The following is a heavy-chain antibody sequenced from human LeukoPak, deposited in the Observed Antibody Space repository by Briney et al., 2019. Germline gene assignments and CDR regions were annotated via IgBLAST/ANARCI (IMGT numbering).Heavy chain of an antibody. V-gene: IGHV1-69-2*01. Sequence: ASVKISCKVCGYTFTDYYMHWVQQAPGKGLKWMGLVDPEDGETIYAEKFQGRVTITADTSTDTAYMELSILPFQDTAFNNCATGSTNDAFDIWGAGTIVTVSS. D-gene: IGHD2-2*01. J-gene: IGHJ3*02. CDR2: VDPEDGET. CDR1: GYTFTDYY. CDR3: ATGSTNDAFDI.